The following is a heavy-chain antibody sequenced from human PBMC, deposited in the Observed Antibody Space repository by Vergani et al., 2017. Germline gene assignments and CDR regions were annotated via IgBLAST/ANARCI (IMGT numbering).Heavy chain of an antibody. CDR2: IYVSGIT. CDR1: GASINNDFYY. V-gene: IGHV4-61*02. Sequence: QVQLQESGPGLVKPSQTLSLTCTVSGASINNDFYYWHWIRQPAGKGLEWIGRIYVSGITDSNSSLQSRVSMSVDTSKNQFSLTLTSVTAADTAVEYCAIDNRQLRPRGFDLWGQGTMVTVSS. J-gene: IGHJ3*01. CDR3: AIDNRQLRPRGFDL. D-gene: IGHD2/OR15-2a*01.